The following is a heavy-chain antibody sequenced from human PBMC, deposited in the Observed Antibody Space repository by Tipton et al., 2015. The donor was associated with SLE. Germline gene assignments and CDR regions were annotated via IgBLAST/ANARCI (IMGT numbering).Heavy chain of an antibody. V-gene: IGHV4-34*01. D-gene: IGHD5-18*01. Sequence: LRLSCAVYGGSFSGYYWSWIRQPPGKGLEWIGEINHSGSTNYNPSLKSRVTISVDTSKNQFSLKLSSVTAADTAVYYCARRDTAMAPFGYWGQGTLVTVSS. CDR2: INHSGST. J-gene: IGHJ4*02. CDR1: GGSFSGYY. CDR3: ARRDTAMAPFGY.